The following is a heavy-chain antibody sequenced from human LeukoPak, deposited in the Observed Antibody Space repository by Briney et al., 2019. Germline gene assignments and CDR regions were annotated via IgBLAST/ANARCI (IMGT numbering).Heavy chain of an antibody. CDR1: GCTFSSYA. D-gene: IGHD6-13*01. Sequence: GASVKVSCKASGCTFSSYAISWVRQAPGQGLEWMGGIIPIFGTANYAQKFQGRVTITADESTSTAYMELSSLRSEDTAVYYCARGSSSWYDFDYWGQGTLVTVSS. J-gene: IGHJ4*02. V-gene: IGHV1-69*13. CDR2: IIPIFGTA. CDR3: ARGSSSWYDFDY.